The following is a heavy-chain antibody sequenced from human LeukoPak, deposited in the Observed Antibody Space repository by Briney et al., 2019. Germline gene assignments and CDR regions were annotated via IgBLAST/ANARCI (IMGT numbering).Heavy chain of an antibody. V-gene: IGHV5-10-1*01. J-gene: IGHJ4*02. Sequence: GESLKISCKGSGYSFTSYGISWVRQMPGKGLEWMGRIDPSDSYTNYSPSFQGHVTISADKSISTAYLQWSSLKASDTAMYYCARRYCSGGSCYSSFDYWGQGTLVTVSS. D-gene: IGHD2-15*01. CDR3: ARRYCSGGSCYSSFDY. CDR2: IDPSDSYT. CDR1: GYSFTSYG.